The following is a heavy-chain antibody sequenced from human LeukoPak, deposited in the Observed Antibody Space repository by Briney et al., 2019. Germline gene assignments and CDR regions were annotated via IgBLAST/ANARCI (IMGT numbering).Heavy chain of an antibody. D-gene: IGHD1-26*01. Sequence: PSETLSLTCTVSGGSVSSSSYYWGWVRQSPGKGLEWIGSIYYSGSTYYNSSLKSRVTISVDKSKNQYSLKLSSVTASDTAVHYCASGGSYIYDFWGQGTLITVSS. CDR1: GGSVSSSSYY. CDR2: IYYSGST. V-gene: IGHV4-39*01. CDR3: ASGGSYIYDF. J-gene: IGHJ4*02.